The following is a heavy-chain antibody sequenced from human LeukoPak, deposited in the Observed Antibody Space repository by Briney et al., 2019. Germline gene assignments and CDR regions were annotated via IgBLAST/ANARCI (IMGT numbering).Heavy chain of an antibody. V-gene: IGHV3-11*01. J-gene: IGHJ3*02. D-gene: IGHD1-1*01. Sequence: GGSLRLSCAASGFTFSDYYMSWIRQAPGKGLEWVSYISSSGSTIYYTDSVKGRFTISRDNAKNSLYLQMNSLRAEDSAEYYCAKSLLTTATGTGRAFDIWGQGTMVTVSA. CDR3: AKSLLTTATGTGRAFDI. CDR2: ISSSGSTI. CDR1: GFTFSDYY.